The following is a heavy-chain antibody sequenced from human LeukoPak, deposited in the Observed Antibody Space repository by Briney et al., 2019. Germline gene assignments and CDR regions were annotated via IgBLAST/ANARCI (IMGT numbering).Heavy chain of an antibody. J-gene: IGHJ4*02. CDR2: IRSKAYGGTT. V-gene: IGHV3-49*03. Sequence: GGSLRLSCTASGFTFGDYAMSWFRQPPGKGLEWVVFIRSKAYGGTTEYAASVKGRFTISRDDSKSIAYLQMNSLKTEDTAVYYCTRDTSYNSGVGYWGQGTLVTVSS. CDR3: TRDTSYNSGVGY. CDR1: GFTFGDYA. D-gene: IGHD2-2*01.